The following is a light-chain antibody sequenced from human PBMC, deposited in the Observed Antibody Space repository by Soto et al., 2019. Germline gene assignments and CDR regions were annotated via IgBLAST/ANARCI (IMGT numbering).Light chain of an antibody. V-gene: IGKV3-20*01. J-gene: IGKJ4*01. Sequence: PGERATLSCRASQSVSSSYLAWYQQKPGQAPRLIIYGASSRATGIPDRFSGSGSGTDFTLTISRLEPEDFAVYYCQQYGSSPLTLGGGTKVDIK. CDR2: GAS. CDR1: QSVSSSY. CDR3: QQYGSSPLT.